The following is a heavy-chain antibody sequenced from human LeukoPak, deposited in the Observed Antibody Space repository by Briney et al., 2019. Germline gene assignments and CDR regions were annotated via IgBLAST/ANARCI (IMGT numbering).Heavy chain of an antibody. CDR1: GFTFDDYA. CDR2: ISWNSGSI. V-gene: IGHV3-9*01. J-gene: IGHJ4*02. D-gene: IGHD2-2*01. Sequence: GGSLRLSCAASGFTFDDYAMHWVRQAPGKGLEWVSGISWNSGSIGYADSVKGRFTISRDNAKNSLYLQMNSLRAEDTALYYCAKDSLRYCSSTSCHQFDYWGQGTLVTVSS. CDR3: AKDSLRYCSSTSCHQFDY.